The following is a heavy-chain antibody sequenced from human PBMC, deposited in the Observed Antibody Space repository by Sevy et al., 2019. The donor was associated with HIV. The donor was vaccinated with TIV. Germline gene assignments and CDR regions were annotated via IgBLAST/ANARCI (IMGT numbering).Heavy chain of an antibody. CDR1: GFPFNIYS. CDR3: VREGCTKPNDY. D-gene: IGHD2-8*01. V-gene: IGHV3-23*01. Sequence: GGSLRLSCATSGFPFNIYSMSWVRQAPGKGLEWVSTLSFGCGKINYADSVKGRFTISRDNSENTLYLEMNSLRAEDTALYFCVREGCTKPNDYWGRGTLVTVSS. J-gene: IGHJ4*02. CDR2: LSFGCGKI.